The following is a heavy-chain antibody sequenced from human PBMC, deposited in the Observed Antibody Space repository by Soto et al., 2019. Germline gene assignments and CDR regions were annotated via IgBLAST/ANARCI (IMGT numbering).Heavy chain of an antibody. J-gene: IGHJ4*02. CDR3: ARGGADYYVSSGYYFSPYYFDY. D-gene: IGHD3-22*01. CDR2: IYHSGST. V-gene: IGHV4-30-2*01. Sequence: TLSLTCAVSGGSISRGGYSWSWIRQPPGKGLEWIGYIYHSGSTYYNPSLKSRVTISVDRSKNQFSLKLSSVTAADTAVYYCARGGADYYVSSGYYFSPYYFDYWGQGTLVTVSS. CDR1: GGSISRGGYS.